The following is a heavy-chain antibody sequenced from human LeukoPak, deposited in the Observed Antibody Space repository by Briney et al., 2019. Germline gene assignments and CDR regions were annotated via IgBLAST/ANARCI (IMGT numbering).Heavy chain of an antibody. V-gene: IGHV4-59*08. J-gene: IGHJ4*02. Sequence: SETLSLTCTVSGGSISSYYWSWIRQPPGKGLEWIGYIYYSGSTNYNPSLKSRVTISVDTSKNQFSLQLTSVSAADTAVYYCARHKAYSGYDFLDYWGQGTLVTVSS. D-gene: IGHD5-12*01. CDR3: ARHKAYSGYDFLDY. CDR2: IYYSGST. CDR1: GGSISSYY.